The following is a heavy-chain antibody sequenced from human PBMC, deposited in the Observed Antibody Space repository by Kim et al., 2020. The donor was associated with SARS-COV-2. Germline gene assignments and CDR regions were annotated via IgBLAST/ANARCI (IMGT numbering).Heavy chain of an antibody. CDR3: AREEIVVVTGVMFWEKYYYPAMDV. D-gene: IGHD2-2*01. J-gene: IGHJ6*02. CDR2: ISYDGSNK. V-gene: IGHV3-30*04. Sequence: GGSLRLSCAVSGFTFSTYAMLWVRQAPGKGLEWVAGISYDGSNKYYADSVKGRFTISRDNSKNTLYLQMNSLRAEDTAVYYCAREEIVVVTGVMFWEKYYYPAMDVWGQGTTVTVSS. CDR1: GFTFSTYA.